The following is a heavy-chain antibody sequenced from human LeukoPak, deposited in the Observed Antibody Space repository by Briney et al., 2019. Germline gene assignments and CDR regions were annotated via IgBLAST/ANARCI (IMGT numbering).Heavy chain of an antibody. D-gene: IGHD3-3*01. CDR2: MNPNSGNT. Sequence: ASVKVSCKASGYTFTSYDINWVRQATGQGLEWMGWMNPNSGNTGYAQKFQGRVTMTRNTSISTAYMELSSLRSEDTAVYYCARAPPLSSHDFWSGYYIHLRYYYYYYMDVWGKGTTVTVSS. V-gene: IGHV1-8*01. CDR3: ARAPPLSSHDFWSGYYIHLRYYYYYYMDV. J-gene: IGHJ6*03. CDR1: GYTFTSYD.